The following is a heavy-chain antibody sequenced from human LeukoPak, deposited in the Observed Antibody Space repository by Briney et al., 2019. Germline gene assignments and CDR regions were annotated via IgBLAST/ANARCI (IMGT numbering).Heavy chain of an antibody. CDR3: AEEGVLLWFGELSRGAFDI. D-gene: IGHD3-10*01. J-gene: IGHJ3*02. CDR2: ISAYNGNT. V-gene: IGHV1-18*01. CDR1: GYTFTSYG. Sequence: ASVKVSCKASGYTFTSYGISWVRQAPGQGLEWMGWISAYNGNTNYAQKLQGRVTMTTDTSTSTAYMELRSLRSDDTAVYYCAEEGVLLWFGELSRGAFDIWGQGTMVTVSS.